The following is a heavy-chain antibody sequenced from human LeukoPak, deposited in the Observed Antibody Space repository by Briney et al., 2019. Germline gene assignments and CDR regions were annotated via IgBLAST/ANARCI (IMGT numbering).Heavy chain of an antibody. J-gene: IGHJ4*02. V-gene: IGHV3-53*04. CDR1: GFTVSSNF. D-gene: IGHD6-13*01. Sequence: GGSLRLSCEASGFTVSSNFMNWVRQAPGKGLEWVSVIYSGGTTYYADSVEGRFTISRHNSKNPLYLQMNSLRVEDTAVYYCATPSPGGAAAGLFDYWGQGTLVTVSS. CDR3: ATPSPGGAAAGLFDY. CDR2: IYSGGTT.